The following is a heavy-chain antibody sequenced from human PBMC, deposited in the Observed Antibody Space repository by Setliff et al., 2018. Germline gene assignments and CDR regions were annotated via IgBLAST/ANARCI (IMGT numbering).Heavy chain of an antibody. CDR1: GASLSSGTYY. Sequence: SETLSLTCTVSGASLSSGTYYWGWIRQPPGKGLEWIGRIYYRGDTYYNASLKGRLTISVDTAQNQFSLRLTSVTAADTAVYYCARTGTYRYFDYWGQGALVTVPQ. D-gene: IGHD1-1*01. CDR3: ARTGTYRYFDY. CDR2: IYYRGDT. V-gene: IGHV4-39*01. J-gene: IGHJ4*02.